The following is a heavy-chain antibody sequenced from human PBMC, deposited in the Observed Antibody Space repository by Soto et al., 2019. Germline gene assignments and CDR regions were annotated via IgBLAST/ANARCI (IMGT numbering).Heavy chain of an antibody. CDR2: ISYGGGTT. D-gene: IGHD3-22*01. V-gene: IGHV3-23*01. Sequence: GGSLRLSCAASEFTFSDYAMSWVRQAPGKGLEWVSAISYGGGTTYYADSVKGRFTISRDNSKNTLYLQMNSLRAEDTAVYYCAKNPGYYYDSTGYHFDYWGQGTLVTVS. CDR3: AKNPGYYYDSTGYHFDY. CDR1: EFTFSDYA. J-gene: IGHJ4*02.